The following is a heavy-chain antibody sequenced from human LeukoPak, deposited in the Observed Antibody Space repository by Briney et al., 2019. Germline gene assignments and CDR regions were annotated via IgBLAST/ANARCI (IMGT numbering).Heavy chain of an antibody. CDR2: IYSGGST. CDR1: GFTVSSNY. J-gene: IGHJ6*03. D-gene: IGHD6-19*01. Sequence: PGGSLRLSCAASGFTVSSNYMSWVRQAPGKGLERVSVIYSGGSTYYADSVKGRFTISRDNSKNTLYLQMNSLRAEDTAVYYCARVIGSSGWYGRYYYYYMDVWGKGSTVTVSS. CDR3: ARVIGSSGWYGRYYYYYMDV. V-gene: IGHV3-53*01.